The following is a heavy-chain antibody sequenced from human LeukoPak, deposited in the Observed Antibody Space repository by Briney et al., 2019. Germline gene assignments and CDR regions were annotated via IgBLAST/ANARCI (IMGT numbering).Heavy chain of an antibody. J-gene: IGHJ4*02. CDR3: ARDRLTSGSYFFDY. D-gene: IGHD1-26*01. V-gene: IGHV3-48*01. Sequence: GGSLRLSCAASAFTFSDYSMNWVCQAPGKGLEWISYISGRSSTIYYADSVRGRFTISRDNAKNSMYLQMSSLRAEDTAVYYCARDRLTSGSYFFDYWGQGTLVTVSS. CDR1: AFTFSDYS. CDR2: ISGRSSTI.